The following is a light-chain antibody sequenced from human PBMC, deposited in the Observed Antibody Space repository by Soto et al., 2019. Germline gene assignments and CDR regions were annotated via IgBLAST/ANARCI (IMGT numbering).Light chain of an antibody. CDR3: SSYTSSSTLV. Sequence: QSVLTRPASVSGSPGQSITISCTGTSSDVGGYNYVSWYQQHPGKAPKLMIYDVSNRPSGVSNRFSGSKSGNTASLTISGLQAEDEADYYCSSYTSSSTLVFGTGTKVTV. CDR1: SSDVGGYNY. CDR2: DVS. V-gene: IGLV2-14*01. J-gene: IGLJ1*01.